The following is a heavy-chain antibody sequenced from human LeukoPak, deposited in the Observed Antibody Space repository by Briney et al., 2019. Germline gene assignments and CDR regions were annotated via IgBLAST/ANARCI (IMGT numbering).Heavy chain of an antibody. D-gene: IGHD4-17*01. CDR1: GFTFSSYW. CDR2: INSAGSST. Sequence: PGGCLRLSCAGSGFTFSSYWMHWVRQAPGKGLVWGSRINSAGSSTTYADSVKGRLTISRDNAKNTLYLQMNSLTVEDTAVYYCARDLDNGDYGYWGQGTLVTVSS. J-gene: IGHJ4*02. V-gene: IGHV3-74*01. CDR3: ARDLDNGDYGY.